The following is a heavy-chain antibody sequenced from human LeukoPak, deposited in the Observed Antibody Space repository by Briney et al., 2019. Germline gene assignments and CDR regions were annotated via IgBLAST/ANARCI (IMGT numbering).Heavy chain of an antibody. CDR3: ARVRGVVVPAAMSDYGMDV. Sequence: SQTLSLTCAVSGGSISSGGYSWSWIRQPPGKGLEWIGYIYHSGSTYYNPSLKSQGTISVDRSNNQFSLKLSSVTAADTAVYYCARVRGVVVPAAMSDYGMDVWGKGTTVTVSS. CDR2: IYHSGST. V-gene: IGHV4-30-2*01. D-gene: IGHD2-2*01. CDR1: GGSISSGGYS. J-gene: IGHJ6*04.